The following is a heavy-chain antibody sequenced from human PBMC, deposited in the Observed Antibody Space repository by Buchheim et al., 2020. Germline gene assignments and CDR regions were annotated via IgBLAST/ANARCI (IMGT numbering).Heavy chain of an antibody. Sequence: QVQLQESGPGLVKPSQTLSLTCTVSGGSISSGDYYWSWIRQPPGKGLEWIRYINSSGSTYYNPYLKSRVTISVDTSKNQFSLKLSSVTAADTAVYYCARESDLWGYDSSEDYWGQGTL. CDR3: ARESDLWGYDSSEDY. D-gene: IGHD3-22*01. CDR2: INSSGST. V-gene: IGHV4-30-4*01. CDR1: GGSISSGDYY. J-gene: IGHJ4*02.